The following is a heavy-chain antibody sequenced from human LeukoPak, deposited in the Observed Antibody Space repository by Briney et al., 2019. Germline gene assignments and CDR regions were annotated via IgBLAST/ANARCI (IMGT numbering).Heavy chain of an antibody. Sequence: GGSLRLSCAASGFTFRNHIISWIRQAPGKGLEWVANMRQDGSEKFYVDSVKGRFTISRDDAKNSLYLQMDSLRAEDTALYSCAREGDAFDFWGQGTMVTVSS. V-gene: IGHV3-7*01. CDR2: MRQDGSEK. CDR3: AREGDAFDF. CDR1: GFTFRNHI. J-gene: IGHJ3*01.